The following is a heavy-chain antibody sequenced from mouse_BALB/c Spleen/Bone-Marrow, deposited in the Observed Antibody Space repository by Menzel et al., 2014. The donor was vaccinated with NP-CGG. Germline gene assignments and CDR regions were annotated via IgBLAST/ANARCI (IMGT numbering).Heavy chain of an antibody. CDR2: IGPANGNT. J-gene: IGHJ4*01. CDR1: GFNIKDTY. D-gene: IGHD4-1*01. V-gene: IGHV14-3*02. Sequence: EVKVEESGAELVKPGASVKLSCTASGFNIKDTYMHWVKQRPEQGLEWIGRIGPANGNTKYDPKFQGKATITADTSSNTAYLQLSSLTSEDTAVYYCARWEYYAMDYWGQGTSVTVSS. CDR3: ARWEYYAMDY.